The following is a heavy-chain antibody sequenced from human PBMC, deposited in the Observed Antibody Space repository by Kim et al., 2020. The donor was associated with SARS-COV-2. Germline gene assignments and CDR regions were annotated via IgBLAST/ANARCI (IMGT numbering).Heavy chain of an antibody. J-gene: IGHJ4*02. Sequence: GGSLRLSCAASGFTFSSYSMNWVRQAPGKGLEWVSSISSSSSYIYYTDSVKGRFTISRDNAKNSLYLQMNSLRAEDTAVYYCARDPGRDPEQLHFDYWGQGTLVTVSS. CDR1: GFTFSSYS. V-gene: IGHV3-21*01. CDR2: ISSSSSYI. D-gene: IGHD6-13*01. CDR3: ARDPGRDPEQLHFDY.